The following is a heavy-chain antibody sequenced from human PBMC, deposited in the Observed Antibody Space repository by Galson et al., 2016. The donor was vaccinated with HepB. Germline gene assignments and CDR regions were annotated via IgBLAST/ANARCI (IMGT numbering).Heavy chain of an antibody. J-gene: IGHJ4*02. CDR3: TRRRDYGGNSVGDY. V-gene: IGHV3-73*01. Sequence: ASVKGRFTISRDDSKNTAYLQMNSLKTEDTAVYYCTRRRDYGGNSVGDYWGQGTLVTVSS. D-gene: IGHD4-23*01.